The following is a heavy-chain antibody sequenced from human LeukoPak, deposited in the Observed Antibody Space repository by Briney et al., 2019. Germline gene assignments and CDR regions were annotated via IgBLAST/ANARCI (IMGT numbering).Heavy chain of an antibody. CDR1: GGSISSSSYY. Sequence: SETLSLTCAVSGGSISSSSYYWGWLRQPPGKGLEWIGYIYYSGSTYYNPSLKSRVTISVDTSKNQFSLKLSSVTAADTAVYYCARLIVVVPAAIAAFDIWGQGTMVTVSS. D-gene: IGHD2-2*02. CDR2: IYYSGST. J-gene: IGHJ3*02. CDR3: ARLIVVVPAAIAAFDI. V-gene: IGHV4-31*11.